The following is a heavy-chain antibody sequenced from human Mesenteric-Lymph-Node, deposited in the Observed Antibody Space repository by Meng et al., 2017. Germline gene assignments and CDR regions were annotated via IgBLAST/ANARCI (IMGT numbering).Heavy chain of an antibody. CDR2: IYAGDSET. J-gene: IGHJ3*02. D-gene: IGHD3-22*01. Sequence: GESLKISCKGSEYKFTSYWTGWVRQRPGKGLEWMGSIYAGDSETRYSPSLQGQVTISADKSISTAYLQWSSLKASDTAMYYCARASYYYDRSGYFYAFDIWGQGTMVIVSS. CDR3: ARASYYYDRSGYFYAFDI. V-gene: IGHV5-51*01. CDR1: EYKFTSYW.